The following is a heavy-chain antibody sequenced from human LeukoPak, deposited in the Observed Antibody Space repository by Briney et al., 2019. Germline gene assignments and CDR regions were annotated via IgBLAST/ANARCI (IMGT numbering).Heavy chain of an antibody. D-gene: IGHD2-8*01. CDR3: AGRGPNDLNDY. J-gene: IGHJ4*02. V-gene: IGHV3-23*01. Sequence: GGSLRLSCAASGFTFSSYGMHWVRQAPGKGLEWVSAISGCGGSTYYADSVKGRFTISRDNSKNTLYLQMNSLRAEDTAVYYCAGRGPNDLNDYWGQGTLVTVSS. CDR2: ISGCGGST. CDR1: GFTFSSYG.